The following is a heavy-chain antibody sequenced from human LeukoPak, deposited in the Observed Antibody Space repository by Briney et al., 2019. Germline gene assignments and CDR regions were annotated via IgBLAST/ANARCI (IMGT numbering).Heavy chain of an antibody. Sequence: GESLKISCKGSGYSFTSYWIGWVRQMPGKGLEWMGIIYPGDSDTRYSPSFQGQVTISADKSISTAYLQWSSLKASDTAMYYYARLMVRGVISSWFDPWGQGTLVTVSS. J-gene: IGHJ5*02. D-gene: IGHD3-10*01. CDR3: ARLMVRGVISSWFDP. V-gene: IGHV5-51*01. CDR1: GYSFTSYW. CDR2: IYPGDSDT.